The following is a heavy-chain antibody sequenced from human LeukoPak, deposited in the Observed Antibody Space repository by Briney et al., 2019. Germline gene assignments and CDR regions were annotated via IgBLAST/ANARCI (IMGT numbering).Heavy chain of an antibody. CDR3: ARGLYYYDSSGYRFSYYFDY. D-gene: IGHD3-22*01. Sequence: GSLRLSCAASGFSFTNAWMSWVRQAPGKGLEWIGEINHSGSTNYNPSLKSRVTISVDTSKNQFSLKLSSVTAADTAVYYCARGLYYYDSSGYRFSYYFDYWGQGTLVTVSS. V-gene: IGHV4-4*02. CDR2: INHSGST. J-gene: IGHJ4*02. CDR1: GFSFTNAW.